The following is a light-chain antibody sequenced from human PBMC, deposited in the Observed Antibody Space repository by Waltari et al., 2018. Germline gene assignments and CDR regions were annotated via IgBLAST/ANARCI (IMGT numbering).Light chain of an antibody. Sequence: QSALTQPASVSGSPGQSITISCTGLRSDLGSYHLLSWFQPPPDTAPKLLLYEFPKRPSEVSNRFSGSASGNTAYLTISGLQAEDEADYYCCSSPESSTSWVFGGGTKLTVL. CDR3: CSSPESSTSWV. V-gene: IGLV2-23*02. J-gene: IGLJ3*02. CDR1: RSDLGSYHL. CDR2: EFP.